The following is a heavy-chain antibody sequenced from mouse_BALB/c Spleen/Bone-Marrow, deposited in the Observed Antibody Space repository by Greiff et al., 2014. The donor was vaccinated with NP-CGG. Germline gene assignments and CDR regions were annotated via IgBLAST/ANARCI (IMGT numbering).Heavy chain of an antibody. Sequence: QVQLQQSGAELVRPGASVKLSCTTSGYIFTSYWIHWVKQRSGQGLEWIARIYPGTGTTFYNEKFKGNATLTADQSSSTAYLQLSSLKSEDSAVYFCAREYGNYNYALDYWGQGTSVTVSS. CDR2: IYPGTGTT. J-gene: IGHJ4*01. V-gene: IGHV1S132*01. CDR1: GYIFTSYW. CDR3: AREYGNYNYALDY. D-gene: IGHD2-10*02.